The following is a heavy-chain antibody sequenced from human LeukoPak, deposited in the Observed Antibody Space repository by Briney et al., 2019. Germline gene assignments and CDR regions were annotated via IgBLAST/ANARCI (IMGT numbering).Heavy chain of an antibody. CDR1: GFTFDDYG. V-gene: IGHV3-20*04. CDR2: INWNGGRT. J-gene: IGHJ4*02. Sequence: PGGSLRLSCAASGFTFDDYGMSWVRQAPGKGLEWVSGINWNGGRTGYAESVKGRFTISRDNAKNSLYLQMNTLRAEDTALYYCARDGPYCGGDCLDYWGQGTLVTVSS. D-gene: IGHD2-21*01. CDR3: ARDGPYCGGDCLDY.